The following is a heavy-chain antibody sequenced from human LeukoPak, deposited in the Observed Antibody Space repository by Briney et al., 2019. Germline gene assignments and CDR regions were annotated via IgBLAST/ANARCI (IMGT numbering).Heavy chain of an antibody. J-gene: IGHJ5*02. D-gene: IGHD6-6*01. CDR1: GGSIRSSYYY. Sequence: SLTCTVSGGSIRSSYYYWGWIRQPPGKGLEWIGYIFYLGNTYYNPSLRSRVSVSVNTFKNQFSLKLTAVTAADTAVYYCARKYPDHWFDPWGQGTLVTVSS. V-gene: IGHV4-30-4*08. CDR2: IFYLGNT. CDR3: ARKYPDHWFDP.